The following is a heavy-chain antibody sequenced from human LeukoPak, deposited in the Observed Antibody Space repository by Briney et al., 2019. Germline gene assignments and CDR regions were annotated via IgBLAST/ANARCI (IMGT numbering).Heavy chain of an antibody. V-gene: IGHV1-24*01. J-gene: IGHJ4*02. CDR2: FDPEDGET. D-gene: IGHD5-12*01. CDR1: GYTLTELS. Sequence: ASVKVSCKVSGYTLTELSMHWVRQAPGKGLEWMGGFDPEDGETIYAQKFQGRVTMTEDTSTDTAYMELSSLRSEDTAVYYCASRPWTTKIGYSGYDATRYYFDYWGQGTLVTVSS. CDR3: ASRPWTTKIGYSGYDATRYYFDY.